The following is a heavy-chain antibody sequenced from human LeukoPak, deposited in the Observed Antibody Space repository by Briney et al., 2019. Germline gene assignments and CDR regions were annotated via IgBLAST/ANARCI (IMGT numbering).Heavy chain of an antibody. CDR2: INPNSGGT. Sequence: GASVKVSCKASGYTFTGYYMHWVRQAPGQGLEWMGWINPNSGGTNYAQKFQGRVTMTRDTSISTAYMELSRLRSDDTAVYYCARDWRDRGATLWFDPWGQGTLVTVSS. CDR1: GYTFTGYY. D-gene: IGHD1-26*01. CDR3: ARDWRDRGATLWFDP. J-gene: IGHJ5*02. V-gene: IGHV1-2*02.